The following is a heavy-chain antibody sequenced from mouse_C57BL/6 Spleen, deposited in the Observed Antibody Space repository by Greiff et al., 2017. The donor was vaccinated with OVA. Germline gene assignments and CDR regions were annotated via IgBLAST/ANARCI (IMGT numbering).Heavy chain of an antibody. CDR3: ASTVVAPFDY. V-gene: IGHV1-63*01. Sequence: QVQLKQSGAELARPGASVKLSCKASGYTFTNYWIGWAKQRPGHGLEWIGDIYPGGGYTNYNEKFKGKATLTADKSSSTAYMQFSSLTSEDSAIYYCASTVVAPFDYWGQGTTLTVSS. CDR1: GYTFTNYW. J-gene: IGHJ2*01. D-gene: IGHD1-1*01. CDR2: IYPGGGYT.